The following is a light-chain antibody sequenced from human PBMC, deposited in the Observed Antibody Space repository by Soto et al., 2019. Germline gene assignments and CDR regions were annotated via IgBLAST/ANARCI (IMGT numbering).Light chain of an antibody. J-gene: IGKJ3*01. CDR2: DAS. V-gene: IGKV3-11*01. CDR3: QPSNNWA. Sequence: EIVLTQSPATLSLSPGERATLSCRASQSVSTYLAWYQQKPGQAPRLLIYDASNRATGIPARFSGSGSGTDLTLTIDSLEPEDFALYYCQPSNNWAFGPGTKVEI. CDR1: QSVSTY.